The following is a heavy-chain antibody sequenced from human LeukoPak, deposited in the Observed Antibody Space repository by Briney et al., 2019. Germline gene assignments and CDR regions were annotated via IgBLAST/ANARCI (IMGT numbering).Heavy chain of an antibody. J-gene: IGHJ5*02. Sequence: GASVKVSCKASGYTFTDYYMNWVRQAPGQGLEWMGIINPSGGITNYAQKFQGRVNMTRDTSTSTVYLELSSLRSEDTAVYYCARDVSRGDRVWFDPWGQGTLVTVSS. CDR2: INPSGGIT. CDR3: ARDVSRGDRVWFDP. V-gene: IGHV1-46*01. CDR1: GYTFTDYY. D-gene: IGHD2-21*02.